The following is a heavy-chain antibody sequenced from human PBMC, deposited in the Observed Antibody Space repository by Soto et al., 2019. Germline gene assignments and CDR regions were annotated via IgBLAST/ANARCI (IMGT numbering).Heavy chain of an antibody. V-gene: IGHV4-61*01. J-gene: IGHJ4*02. CDR1: GGSASIKTYY. CDR2: VYYSGTT. Sequence: PSETLSLTCSVSGGSASIKTYYWSWIRQPPGKRLEWIGYVYYSGTTNYNPSLKSRVTISVDLSKNQFSLRLSSVTTADTALYYCARTTAVPNTLRSRYFFDYWGQGTLVTVSS. CDR3: ARTTAVPNTLRSRYFFDY. D-gene: IGHD4-17*01.